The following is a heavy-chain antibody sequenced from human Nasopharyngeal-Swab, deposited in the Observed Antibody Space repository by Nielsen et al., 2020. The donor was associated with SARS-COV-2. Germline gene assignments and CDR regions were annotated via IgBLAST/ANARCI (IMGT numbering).Heavy chain of an antibody. D-gene: IGHD2-15*01. CDR1: GFRDYS. CDR3: TRCGGSCYTGKDY. CDR2: ISSSSSDI. V-gene: IGHV3-21*01. J-gene: IGHJ4*02. Sequence: GESLKISCVDSGFRDYSMNWVRQAPGKGLEWVSSISSSSSDIYYADSVKGRFTISRDNAKNSLYLQMNSLRAEDTAVYYCTRCGGSCYTGKDYWGQGTLVTVSS.